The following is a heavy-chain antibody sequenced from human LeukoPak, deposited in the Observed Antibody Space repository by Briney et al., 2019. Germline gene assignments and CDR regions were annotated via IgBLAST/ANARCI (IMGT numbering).Heavy chain of an antibody. V-gene: IGHV4-34*01. Sequence: SETLSLTCAVYGGSFSGYYWSRIRQPPGKGLEWIGEINHSGSTNYNPSLKSRVTISVDTSKNQFSLKLSSVTAADTAVYYCARVHYSSSWYFYAFDIWGQGTMVTVSS. CDR2: INHSGST. J-gene: IGHJ3*02. CDR3: ARVHYSSSWYFYAFDI. CDR1: GGSFSGYY. D-gene: IGHD6-13*01.